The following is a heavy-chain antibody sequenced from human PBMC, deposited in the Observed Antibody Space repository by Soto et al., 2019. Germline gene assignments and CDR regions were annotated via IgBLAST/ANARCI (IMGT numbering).Heavy chain of an antibody. CDR1: GDSVSSNGAC. D-gene: IGHD2-15*01. CDR2: IYYRSKWLH. CDR3: ARVHCSAGTCLDGLDF. J-gene: IGHJ6*02. Sequence: SQTLSLTCVISGDSVSSNGACWNWIRQSPSRGLQWLGRIYYRSKWLHDYAVSVESRMAINPDTSRNQFSLQLNYVTPEDTAVYYCARVHCSAGTCLDGLDFWGQGTTVTVSS. V-gene: IGHV6-1*01.